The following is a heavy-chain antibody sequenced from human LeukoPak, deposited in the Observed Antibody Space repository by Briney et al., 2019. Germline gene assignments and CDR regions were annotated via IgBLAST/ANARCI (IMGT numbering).Heavy chain of an antibody. D-gene: IGHD4-17*01. V-gene: IGHV4-34*01. CDR2: INHSGST. CDR1: GGSFSGYY. Sequence: SETLSLTCAVYGGSFSGYYWSWIRRPPGKGLEWIGEINHSGSTNYNPSLKSRVTISVDTSKNQSSLKLSSVTAADTAVYYCARDRGARGDYVDPLSYWGQGTLVTVSS. CDR3: ARDRGARGDYVDPLSY. J-gene: IGHJ4*02.